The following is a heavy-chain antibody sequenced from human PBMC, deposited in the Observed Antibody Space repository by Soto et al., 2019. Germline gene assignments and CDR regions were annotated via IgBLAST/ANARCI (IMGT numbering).Heavy chain of an antibody. V-gene: IGHV5-51*01. Sequence: GESLKISCKGSGYSFTSYWIGWARQMPGKGLEWMGIIYPGDSDTRYSPSFQGQVTISADKSISTAYLKWSSLKASYTAMYYCARRDARYYYGMDVWGQGTTVTVSS. J-gene: IGHJ6*02. CDR3: ARRDARYYYGMDV. CDR2: IYPGDSDT. D-gene: IGHD2-8*01. CDR1: GYSFTSYW.